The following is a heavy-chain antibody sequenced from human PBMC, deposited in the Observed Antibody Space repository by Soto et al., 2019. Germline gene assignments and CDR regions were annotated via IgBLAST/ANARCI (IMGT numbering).Heavy chain of an antibody. J-gene: IGHJ6*02. V-gene: IGHV3-30*18. CDR1: GFTFKTHA. D-gene: IGHD1-26*01. CDR3: GKDVGDYVPYYYGVDV. CDR2: IAYDGNEK. Sequence: QVQLVASGGGVVQPGTSLRLSCAASGFTFKTHAMHWVPQAPGKGLEWMAVIAYDGNEKFYADSVKGRFTISRDNSKNALYLQINTLRNEDTAVYYCGKDVGDYVPYYYGVDVWGQGTTVTVSS.